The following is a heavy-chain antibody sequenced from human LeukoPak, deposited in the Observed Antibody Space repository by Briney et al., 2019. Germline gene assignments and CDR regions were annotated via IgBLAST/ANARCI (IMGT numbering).Heavy chain of an antibody. D-gene: IGHD3-16*01. CDR3: ARGYDSNLDYYYYMDV. CDR2: ISYDGSNK. CDR1: GFTFSSYA. Sequence: GGSLRLSCAASGFTFSSYAMHWVRQAPGKGLEWVAVISYDGSNKYYADSVKGRFTISRDNSKNTLYVQMNSLRAEDTAVYFCARGYDSNLDYYYYMDVWGKGTTVTVSS. J-gene: IGHJ6*03. V-gene: IGHV3-30*04.